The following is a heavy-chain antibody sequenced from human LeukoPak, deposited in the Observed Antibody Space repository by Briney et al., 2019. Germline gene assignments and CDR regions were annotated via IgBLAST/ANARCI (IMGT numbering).Heavy chain of an antibody. V-gene: IGHV3-30-3*01. Sequence: GGSLRLSCAASGFTFSSYAMHWLRQAPGKGLEGVAVISYDGSNKYYADSVKDRFTISRDNSKNTLYLQMNSLRAEDTAVYYCAKALAKYSSSSRSSYFQHWGQGTLVTVSS. CDR2: ISYDGSNK. CDR1: GFTFSSYA. CDR3: AKALAKYSSSSRSSYFQH. D-gene: IGHD6-6*01. J-gene: IGHJ1*01.